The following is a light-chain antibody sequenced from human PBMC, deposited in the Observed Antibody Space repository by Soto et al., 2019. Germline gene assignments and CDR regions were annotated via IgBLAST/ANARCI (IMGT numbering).Light chain of an antibody. J-gene: IGLJ1*01. Sequence: QFALTQPASVSGSPGQSITISCTGTSSDVGGYEYVSWYQQYPGKAPKLMIYEVIDRPAGAPRRFSGSKSGNTASLPITGLQAEDEADYYCSSYRTGGSYVRGTGTKLTVL. CDR1: SSDVGGYEY. V-gene: IGLV2-14*01. CDR2: EVI. CDR3: SSYRTGGSYV.